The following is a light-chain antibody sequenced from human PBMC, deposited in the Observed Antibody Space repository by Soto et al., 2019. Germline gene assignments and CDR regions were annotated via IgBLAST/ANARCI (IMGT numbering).Light chain of an antibody. J-gene: IGKJ1*01. CDR2: GAS. V-gene: IGKV3-15*01. Sequence: EIVLTQSPGTLSLSPGERATLSCRASQSVSSSYLAWYQQKPGQAPRLLIYGASTRATGIPARFSGSGSGTEFTLTISSLQSEDFAVYSCQQYDSWPRTFGQGTKWIS. CDR1: QSVSSSY. CDR3: QQYDSWPRT.